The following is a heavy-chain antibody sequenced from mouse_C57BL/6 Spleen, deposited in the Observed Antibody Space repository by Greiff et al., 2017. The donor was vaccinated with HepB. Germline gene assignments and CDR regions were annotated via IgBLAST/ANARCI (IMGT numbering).Heavy chain of an antibody. CDR2: IYPSDSET. Sequence: VQLQQPGAELVRPGSSVKLSCKASGYTFTSYWMDWVKQRPGQGLEWIGNIYPSDSETHYNQKFKDKATLTVDKSSSTAYMQLSSLTSEDSAVYYCARRGGHWYFDVWGTGTTVTVSS. CDR3: ARRGGHWYFDV. J-gene: IGHJ1*03. CDR1: GYTFTSYW. V-gene: IGHV1-61*01.